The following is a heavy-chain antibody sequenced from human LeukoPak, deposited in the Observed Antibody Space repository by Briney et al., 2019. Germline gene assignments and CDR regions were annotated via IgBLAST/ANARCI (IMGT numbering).Heavy chain of an antibody. V-gene: IGHV3-53*01. CDR1: GFTVSSNY. CDR2: IYSGGST. Sequence: GGSLRLSCAASGFTVSSNYMSWVRQAPGKGLEWVSVIYSGGSTYYADSVKGRFTISRDNSKNTLYLQMNSLRAEDTAVYYCARDGLCSSTSCYLAYWGQGTLVTVSS. J-gene: IGHJ4*02. D-gene: IGHD2-2*01. CDR3: ARDGLCSSTSCYLAY.